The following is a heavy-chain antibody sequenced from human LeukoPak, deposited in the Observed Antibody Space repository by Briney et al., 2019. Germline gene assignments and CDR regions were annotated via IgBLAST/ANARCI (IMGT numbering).Heavy chain of an antibody. V-gene: IGHV1-18*01. CDR1: DYIFTSYS. J-gene: IGHJ3*02. CDR2: ISAYNGDT. Sequence: ASVKVSCKASDYIFTSYSISWVRQAPGQGLEWMGWISAYNGDTNYVQKFQGRVTMTTDASTSTAYMELKSLRSYDTAVYYCAREEGAPIAAANIWGLGTKVTVSS. CDR3: AREEGAPIAAANI. D-gene: IGHD6-13*01.